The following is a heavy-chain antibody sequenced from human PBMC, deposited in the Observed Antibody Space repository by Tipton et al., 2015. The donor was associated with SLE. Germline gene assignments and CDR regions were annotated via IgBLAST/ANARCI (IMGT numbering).Heavy chain of an antibody. CDR2: IYTSGST. CDR3: ASAPGAYCGGDCYSHFDY. CDR1: GGSISSYY. Sequence: TLSLTCTVSGGSISSYYWSWIRQPPGKGLEWIGYIYTSGSTNYNPSLKSRVTMSVDTSKNQFSLKLSSVTAADTAVYYCASAPGAYCGGDCYSHFDYWGQGTLVTVSS. V-gene: IGHV4-4*08. J-gene: IGHJ4*02. D-gene: IGHD2-21*01.